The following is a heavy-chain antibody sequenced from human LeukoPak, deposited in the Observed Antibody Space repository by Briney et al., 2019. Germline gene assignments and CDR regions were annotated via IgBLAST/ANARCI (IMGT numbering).Heavy chain of an antibody. CDR3: AKVYFGSGNYPYYFDS. J-gene: IGHJ4*02. Sequence: GGSLRLSCAASGFTFGNYDMTWVRQAPGKGLEWVSSIFSSGGTTYYADSVQGRFTISRDNSKSTLYPQMNSLRAEDTAVYYCAKVYFGSGNYPYYFDSWGQGTLVTVSS. CDR2: IFSSGGTT. CDR1: GFTFGNYD. D-gene: IGHD3-10*01. V-gene: IGHV3-23*01.